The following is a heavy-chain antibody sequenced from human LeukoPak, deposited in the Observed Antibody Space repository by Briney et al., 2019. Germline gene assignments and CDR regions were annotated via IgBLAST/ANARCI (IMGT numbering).Heavy chain of an antibody. CDR1: GGTFSSYA. CDR2: IIPILGIA. D-gene: IGHD5-24*01. J-gene: IGHJ4*02. CDR3: AKELATKLEDTRAFDY. Sequence: GASVKVSCKASGGTFSSYAISWVRQAPGQGLEWMGRIIPILGIANYAQKFQGRVTITADKSTSTAYMELSSLRSEDTAVYYCAKELATKLEDTRAFDYWGQGTLVTVSS. V-gene: IGHV1-69*04.